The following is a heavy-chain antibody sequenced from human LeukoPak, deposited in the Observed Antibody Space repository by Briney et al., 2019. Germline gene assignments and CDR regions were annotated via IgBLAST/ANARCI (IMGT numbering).Heavy chain of an antibody. CDR2: INHSGST. D-gene: IGHD5-24*01. CDR3: ARRSSKRFNWYFDL. CDR1: GVSFSGYY. V-gene: IGHV4-34*01. J-gene: IGHJ2*01. Sequence: NPSETLSLTCAVYGVSFSGYYWSWIRQPPGKGLEWIGEINHSGSTNYNPSLKSRVTISVDTSKNQFSLKLSSVTAADTAVYYCARRSSKRFNWYFDLWGRGTLVTVSS.